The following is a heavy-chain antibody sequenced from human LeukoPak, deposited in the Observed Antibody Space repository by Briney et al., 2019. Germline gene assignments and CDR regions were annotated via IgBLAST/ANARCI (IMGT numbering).Heavy chain of an antibody. CDR2: ISAYNGNT. J-gene: IGHJ4*02. Sequence: RASVKVSCKASGYTFTSYYMHWVRRAPGQGLEWMGWISAYNGNTNYAQKLQGRVTMTTDTSTSTAYMELRSLRSDDTAVYYCARGTSGSYYNVDLDYWGQGTLVTVSS. CDR1: GYTFTSYY. V-gene: IGHV1-18*04. D-gene: IGHD3-10*01. CDR3: ARGTSGSYYNVDLDY.